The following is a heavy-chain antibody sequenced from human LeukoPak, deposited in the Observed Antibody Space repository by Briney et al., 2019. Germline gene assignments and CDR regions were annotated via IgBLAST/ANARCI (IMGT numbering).Heavy chain of an antibody. Sequence: KTSETLSLTCTVSGGSISSNKYYWGWIRQPPGKGLEWIGSIYYSGSTYYNPTLKSRVTIFVDTSKNQFSLKLSSVTAADTAVYYCATPYSGGYQSLDIWGQGTMVTVSS. CDR3: ATPYSGGYQSLDI. D-gene: IGHD1-26*01. CDR1: GGSISSNKYY. CDR2: IYYSGST. V-gene: IGHV4-39*01. J-gene: IGHJ3*02.